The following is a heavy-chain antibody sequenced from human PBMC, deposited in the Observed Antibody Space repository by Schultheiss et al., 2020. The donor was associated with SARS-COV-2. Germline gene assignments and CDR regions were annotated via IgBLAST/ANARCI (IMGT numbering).Heavy chain of an antibody. D-gene: IGHD2-2*01. J-gene: IGHJ4*02. Sequence: GGSLRLSCAASGFTFSSYAMSWVRQAPGKGLEWVAVIWYDGSNKYYADSVKGRFTISRDNSKNTLYLQMGSLRAEDTAVYYCARERVPAASAPCFDYWGQGTLVTVSS. CDR1: GFTFSSYA. CDR2: IWYDGSNK. V-gene: IGHV3-33*08. CDR3: ARERVPAASAPCFDY.